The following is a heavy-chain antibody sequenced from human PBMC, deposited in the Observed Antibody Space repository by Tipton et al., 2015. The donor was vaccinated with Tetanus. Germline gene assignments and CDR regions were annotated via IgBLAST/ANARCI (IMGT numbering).Heavy chain of an antibody. CDR2: TYYRSKWYN. CDR1: GDSVSSNTDA. J-gene: IGHJ3*01. Sequence: GLVKPSQTLSLTCAISGDSVSSNTDAWNWIRQSPSRGLEWLGRTYYRSKWYNDYALSVKSRITINPDTSKNQFSLQLKSVTPEDTAMYYCVRESGLGLDAFGVWGRGTMVTVSS. D-gene: IGHD3-16*01. V-gene: IGHV6-1*01. CDR3: VRESGLGLDAFGV.